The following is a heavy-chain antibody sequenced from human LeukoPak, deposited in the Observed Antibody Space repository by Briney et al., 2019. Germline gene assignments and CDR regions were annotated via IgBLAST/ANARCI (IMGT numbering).Heavy chain of an antibody. CDR3: AKEMKSGGWPLDY. Sequence: GGSLRLSCAASGFTFSAYAMTWVRQAPGRGLEWVSGINDDGYYTYYADSVKGRFTISRDNSKDMLYLQMNSLRVDHTAVYYCAKEMKSGGWPLDYWGQGALVTVSS. D-gene: IGHD2-15*01. CDR2: INDDGYYT. CDR1: GFTFSAYA. J-gene: IGHJ4*02. V-gene: IGHV3-23*01.